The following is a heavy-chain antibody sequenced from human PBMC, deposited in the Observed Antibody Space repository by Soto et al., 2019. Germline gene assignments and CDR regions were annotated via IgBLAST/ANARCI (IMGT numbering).Heavy chain of an antibody. Sequence: QVQLVQSGAEVKKPGASVKVSCKASGYTFTSYGISWVRQAPGQGLEWMGWISAYNGNTNYAQKLQGRVTMTTDTSXXTAYMELRSLRSDDTAVYYCARVSQGGGEYYGMDVWGQGTTVTVSS. D-gene: IGHD2-15*01. V-gene: IGHV1-18*01. J-gene: IGHJ6*02. CDR1: GYTFTSYG. CDR3: ARVSQGGGEYYGMDV. CDR2: ISAYNGNT.